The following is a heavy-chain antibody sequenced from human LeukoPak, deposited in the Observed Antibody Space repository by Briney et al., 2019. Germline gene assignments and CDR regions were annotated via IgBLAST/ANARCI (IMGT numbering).Heavy chain of an antibody. V-gene: IGHV1-18*01. CDR2: ISTYYGYT. CDR1: GYTFTTYG. J-gene: IGHJ4*02. D-gene: IGHD2-8*01. Sequence: ASVKVSCKASGYTFTTYGISWVRRAPGQGLEWMGWISTYYGYTKYAQKVQGRVTMTTDTSTSTAYMELRSPRSDDTAVYYCARDVLPGYCTTSTCPTFDYWGQGTLVTVSS. CDR3: ARDVLPGYCTTSTCPTFDY.